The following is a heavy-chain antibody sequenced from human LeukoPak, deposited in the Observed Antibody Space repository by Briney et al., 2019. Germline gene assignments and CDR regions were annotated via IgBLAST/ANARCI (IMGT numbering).Heavy chain of an antibody. CDR2: IIPILGIT. Sequence: ASVKVSRKSSGCTFSSYAIRWVGQAPGQGLEWMGRIIPILGITNYAQKFKGRVTITADKSTSTAYMELSSLRSDDTAVYYCARDTTIFGVVMSPYDYYGMDVWGEGTTVTVSS. J-gene: IGHJ6*04. CDR1: GCTFSSYA. CDR3: ARDTTIFGVVMSPYDYYGMDV. D-gene: IGHD3-3*01. V-gene: IGHV1-69*04.